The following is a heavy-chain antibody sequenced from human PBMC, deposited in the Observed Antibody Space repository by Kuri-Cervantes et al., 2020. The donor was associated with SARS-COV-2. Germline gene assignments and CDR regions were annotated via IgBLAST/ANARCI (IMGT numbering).Heavy chain of an antibody. V-gene: IGHV3-23*01. CDR1: GFTFSSYA. CDR2: ISGSGGST. CDR3: AKDLTIFGVAYYFDY. Sequence: GESLKISCAASGFTFSSYAMSWVRQAPGKGLEWVSAISGSGGSTYYADSVKGRFTISRDNSKNTLYLQMNSLRAEDTAVYYCAKDLTIFGVAYYFDYWGQGTQVTVSS. D-gene: IGHD3-3*01. J-gene: IGHJ4*02.